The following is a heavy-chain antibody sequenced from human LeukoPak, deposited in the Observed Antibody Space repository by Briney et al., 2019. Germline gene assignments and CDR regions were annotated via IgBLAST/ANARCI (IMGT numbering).Heavy chain of an antibody. D-gene: IGHD1-26*01. V-gene: IGHV3-33*01. CDR1: GFTFSSYG. J-gene: IGHJ4*02. CDR2: IWYDGSNK. Sequence: GGSLRLSCAASGFTFSSYGMHWVRQAPGKGLEWVAVIWYDGSNKYCADSVKGRFTISRDNSKNTLYLQMNSLRAEDTAVYYCARSATSGSYLPFDYWGQGTLVTVSS. CDR3: ARSATSGSYLPFDY.